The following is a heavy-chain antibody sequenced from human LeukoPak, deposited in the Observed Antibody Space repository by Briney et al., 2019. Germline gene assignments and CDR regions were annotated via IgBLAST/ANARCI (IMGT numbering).Heavy chain of an antibody. V-gene: IGHV4-39*01. D-gene: IGHD4-17*01. J-gene: IGHJ4*02. Sequence: SETLSLTCSVSGGSISSGGYYWSWIRQHPGKGLEWIGYIYYSGSTYYNPSLKSRVTISVDTSKNQFSLKLSSVTAADTAVYYCARHGLMRTVPLDYWGQGTLVTVSS. CDR1: GGSISSGGYY. CDR3: ARHGLMRTVPLDY. CDR2: IYYSGST.